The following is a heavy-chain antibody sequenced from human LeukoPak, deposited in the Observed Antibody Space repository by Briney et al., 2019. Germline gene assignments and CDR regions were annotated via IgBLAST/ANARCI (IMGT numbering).Heavy chain of an antibody. J-gene: IGHJ4*02. CDR3: ARRLYSGGWYRGVGYYFDY. V-gene: IGHV4-34*01. Sequence: SETLSLTCAVYGGSFSGYYWSWIRQPPGKGLEWIGEINHSGSTNYNPSLKSRVTITVDTSKNQFSLKLSSVTAADTAVYYCARRLYSGGWYRGVGYYFDYWGQGTLVTVSS. CDR2: INHSGST. D-gene: IGHD6-19*01. CDR1: GGSFSGYY.